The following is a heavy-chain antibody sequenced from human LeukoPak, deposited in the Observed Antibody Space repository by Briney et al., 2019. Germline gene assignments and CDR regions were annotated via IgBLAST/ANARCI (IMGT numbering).Heavy chain of an antibody. CDR1: GDSVSTNNAA. V-gene: IGHV6-1*01. CDR3: ARGKYTFGAYWFDP. D-gene: IGHD5-18*01. J-gene: IGHJ5*02. CDR2: TYYMSKWNN. Sequence: SQTLSLTCAISGDSVSTNNAAWNWIRLSPSRGLEWLGRTYYMSKWNNDYAVSVKGRITINPDTSKNQFSLQLNSVTPEDTAVYYCARGKYTFGAYWFDPWGQGILVTVSS.